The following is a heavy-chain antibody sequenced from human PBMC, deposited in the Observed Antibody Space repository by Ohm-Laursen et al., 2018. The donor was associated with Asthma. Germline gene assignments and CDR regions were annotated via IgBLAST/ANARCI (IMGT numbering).Heavy chain of an antibody. J-gene: IGHJ4*02. Sequence: ASVKVSCKASGYTFPNYDITWVRQAPGQGLEWMGWISGYNGKTNFAQKVQGRVTMTTDTSTSTAYMELRSLRSDDTAVYYCARHPPSYGDYDYWGQGTLVTVSS. CDR1: GYTFPNYD. V-gene: IGHV1-18*01. D-gene: IGHD4-17*01. CDR3: ARHPPSYGDYDY. CDR2: ISGYNGKT.